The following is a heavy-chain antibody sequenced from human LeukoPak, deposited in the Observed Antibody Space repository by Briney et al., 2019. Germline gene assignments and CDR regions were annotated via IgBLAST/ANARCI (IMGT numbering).Heavy chain of an antibody. J-gene: IGHJ4*02. Sequence: GGSLRLSCAASGFTFSSNYMSWVRQAPGKGLEWVSVIYSGGSTYYAASVKGRFTLSIDNSKNTLYLQMNSLGAEDTAVYYCARVVLYYDFWSAYFHDWGQGTLVTVSS. V-gene: IGHV3-66*01. CDR3: ARVVLYYDFWSAYFHD. CDR1: GFTFSSNY. D-gene: IGHD3-3*01. CDR2: IYSGGST.